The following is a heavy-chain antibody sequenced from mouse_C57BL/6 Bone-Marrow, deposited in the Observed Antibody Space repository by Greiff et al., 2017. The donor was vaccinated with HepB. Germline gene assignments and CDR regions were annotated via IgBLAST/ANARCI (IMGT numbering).Heavy chain of an antibody. CDR1: GFSLTSYG. CDR2: IWRGGST. V-gene: IGHV2-5*01. Sequence: VQLQQSGPGLVQPSQSLSITCTVSGFSLTSYGVHWVRQSPGKGLEWLGVIWRGGSTDYNAAFMSRLSITKDNSKSQVFFKMNSLQADDTAIYYCAKTAYDGYYHYYSMDCWGQGTSVTVSS. CDR3: AKTAYDGYYHYYSMDC. J-gene: IGHJ4*01. D-gene: IGHD2-3*01.